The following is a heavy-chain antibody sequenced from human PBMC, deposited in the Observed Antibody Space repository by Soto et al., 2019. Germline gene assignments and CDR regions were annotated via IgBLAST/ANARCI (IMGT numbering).Heavy chain of an antibody. Sequence: GESLKISCKASGYSFTDYWIGWVRQMPGKGLEWMGRIAPADSYTNYSPSFHGHVTMSVDRSTSTAYLQWGSLKASDTAMYYCVRVPIGHSDDSGYSDSWGQGTQVTV. J-gene: IGHJ5*01. D-gene: IGHD3-22*01. CDR3: VRVPIGHSDDSGYSDS. V-gene: IGHV5-10-1*01. CDR1: GYSFTDYW. CDR2: IAPADSYT.